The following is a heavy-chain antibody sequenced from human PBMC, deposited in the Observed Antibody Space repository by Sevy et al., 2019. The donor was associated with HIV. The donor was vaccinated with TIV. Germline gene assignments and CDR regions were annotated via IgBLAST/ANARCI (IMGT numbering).Heavy chain of an antibody. Sequence: GGSLRLSCTGSGFTFGDYAMSWFRQAPGKGLEWVGFIRSKDYGGATEYAASVKGRFTISRDDSKSMADLQMNSLKTDDTAVYYCTRGYYYDSCGYSDYWGQGTLVTVSS. J-gene: IGHJ4*02. CDR1: GFTFGDYA. CDR2: IRSKDYGGAT. V-gene: IGHV3-49*03. D-gene: IGHD3-22*01. CDR3: TRGYYYDSCGYSDY.